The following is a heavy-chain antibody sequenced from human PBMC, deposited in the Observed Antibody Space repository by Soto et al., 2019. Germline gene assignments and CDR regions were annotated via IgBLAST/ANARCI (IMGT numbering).Heavy chain of an antibody. D-gene: IGHD5-12*01. CDR2: IKSKTDGGTT. V-gene: IGHV3-15*01. J-gene: IGHJ4*02. CDR1: GFTFSNAW. CDR3: TTGRVGGYDRDY. Sequence: EVQLVESGGGLVKPGGSLRLSCAASGFTFSNAWMSWVRQAPGKGLEWVGRIKSKTDGGTTDYAAPVKGRFTISRDDSKNTLYLQMNSVKTEDTAVYYCTTGRVGGYDRDYWGQGTLVTVSS.